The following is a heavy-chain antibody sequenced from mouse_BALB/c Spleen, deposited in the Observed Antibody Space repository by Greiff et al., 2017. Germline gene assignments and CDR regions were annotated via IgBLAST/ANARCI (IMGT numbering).Heavy chain of an antibody. J-gene: IGHJ4*01. CDR1: GFTFSSFG. V-gene: IGHV5-17*02. CDR2: ISSGSSTI. Sequence: EVQGVESGGGLVQPGGSRKLSCAASGFTFSSFGMHWVRQAPEKGLEWVAYISSGSSTIYYADTVKGRFTISRDNPKNTLFLQMTSLRSEDTAMYYCARRPGDYYAMDYWGQGTSVTVSS. CDR3: ARRPGDYYAMDY.